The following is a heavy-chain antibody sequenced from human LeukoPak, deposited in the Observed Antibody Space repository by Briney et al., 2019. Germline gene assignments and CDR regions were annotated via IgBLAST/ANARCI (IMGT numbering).Heavy chain of an antibody. Sequence: TSETLSLTCTVSGGSISSYYWSWIRQPPGKGLEWIGYTYYSGSTNYNPSLKSRVTISVDTSKNQFSLKLSSVTAADTAVYYCARKAYSSGWEALVGYAFDIWGQGTMVTVSS. CDR2: TYYSGST. CDR3: ARKAYSSGWEALVGYAFDI. D-gene: IGHD6-19*01. J-gene: IGHJ3*02. V-gene: IGHV4-59*01. CDR1: GGSISSYY.